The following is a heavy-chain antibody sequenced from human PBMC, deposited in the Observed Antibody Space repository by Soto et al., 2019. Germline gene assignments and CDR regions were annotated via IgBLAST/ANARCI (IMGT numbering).Heavy chain of an antibody. V-gene: IGHV4-59*01. CDR3: ARDSLRGVIKATTDYGMDV. CDR2: IYYSGST. J-gene: IGHJ6*02. D-gene: IGHD3-10*01. Sequence: TSETLSLTCTVSGGSISSYYWSWIRQPPGKGLEWIGYIYYSGSTNYNPSLKSRVTISVDTSKNQFSLKLSSVTAADTAVYYCARDSLRGVIKATTDYGMDVWGQGTTVTVSS. CDR1: GGSISSYY.